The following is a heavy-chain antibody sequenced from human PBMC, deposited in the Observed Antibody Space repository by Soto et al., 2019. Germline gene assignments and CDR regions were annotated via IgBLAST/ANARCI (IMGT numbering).Heavy chain of an antibody. CDR3: ATSWFDFLYHFDY. J-gene: IGHJ4*02. CDR1: GFIFKHYA. D-gene: IGHD3-10*01. Sequence: EVQLLDSGGGLVQPGGSLRLSCAASGFIFKHYAMNWIRQAPGKGLEWVSSVSRSGDKTYYADSVKGRFTISRDNSKNTLYLDMSSLRAEDTAIYYCATSWFDFLYHFDYWGQGALVLVSS. CDR2: VSRSGDKT. V-gene: IGHV3-23*01.